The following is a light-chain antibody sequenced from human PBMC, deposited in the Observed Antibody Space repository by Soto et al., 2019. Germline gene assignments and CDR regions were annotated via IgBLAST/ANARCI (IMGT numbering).Light chain of an antibody. J-gene: IGKJ3*01. Sequence: EVVLTQSPATLSLSPGEGATLSCRASQSIGNYLAWYQQKPGQAPRLLIYATSNRATGIPARFSGSGSGTDFTLTIGSREAEDFAVYDCQQGSSWPFTFGPGTKVDIK. CDR1: QSIGNY. CDR2: ATS. CDR3: QQGSSWPFT. V-gene: IGKV3-11*01.